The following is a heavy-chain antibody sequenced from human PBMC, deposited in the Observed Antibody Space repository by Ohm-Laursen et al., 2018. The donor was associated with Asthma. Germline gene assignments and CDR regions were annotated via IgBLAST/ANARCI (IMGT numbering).Heavy chain of an antibody. CDR2: GGSYYDGGLK. Sequence: SLRLSCAATGFTFRSYAMHWVRQAPGKGLEWVAVGGSYYDGGLKYYADSVNGRFTVSRDDSKNTLYLQMNSLRPDDTAVYYCARDVMEWYLPAFDLWGQGTLVTVSS. CDR1: GFTFRSYA. D-gene: IGHD3-3*01. V-gene: IGHV3-30-3*01. CDR3: ARDVMEWYLPAFDL. J-gene: IGHJ4*02.